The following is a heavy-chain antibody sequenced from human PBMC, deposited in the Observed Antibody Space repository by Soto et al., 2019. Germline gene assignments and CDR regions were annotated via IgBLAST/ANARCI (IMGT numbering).Heavy chain of an antibody. V-gene: IGHV1-2*04. D-gene: IGHD3-16*02. CDR2: INPNSGGT. CDR3: ARWEYDYIWGSYRSDAFDI. Sequence: ASVKVSCKASGYTFTGYYMHWVRQAPGQGLEWMGWINPNSGGTNYAQKFQGWVTMTRDTSISTAHMELSRLRSDDTAVYYCARWEYDYIWGSYRSDAFDIWGQGTMVTVSS. J-gene: IGHJ3*02. CDR1: GYTFTGYY.